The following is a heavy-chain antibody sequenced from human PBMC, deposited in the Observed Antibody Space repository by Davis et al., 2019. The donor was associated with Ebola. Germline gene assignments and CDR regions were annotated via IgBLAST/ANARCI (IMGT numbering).Heavy chain of an antibody. CDR1: GFTFSSYA. D-gene: IGHD3-3*01. V-gene: IGHV3-23*01. CDR3: TRARTIFGVVIRVVGYYFDY. CDR2: ISGSGGST. J-gene: IGHJ4*02. Sequence: GGSLRLSCAASGFTFSSYAMSWVRQAPGKGLEWVSAISGSGGSTYYADSVKGRFTISRDNAKNSLYLQMNSLRAEDTAVYYCTRARTIFGVVIRVVGYYFDYWGQGTLVTVSS.